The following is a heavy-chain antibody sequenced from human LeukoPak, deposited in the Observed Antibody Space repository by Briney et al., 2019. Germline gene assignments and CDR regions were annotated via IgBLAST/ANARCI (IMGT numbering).Heavy chain of an antibody. CDR1: GGSFSGYY. D-gene: IGHD5-18*01. Sequence: PSETLSLTCAVYGGSFSGYYWSWIRQPPGKGLEWIGEINHRGSTNYNPSLKSRVTISVDTSKNQFSLKLSSVTAADTAVYYCARVDSYGYARPHWGQGTLVTVSS. CDR2: INHRGST. CDR3: ARVDSYGYARPH. J-gene: IGHJ4*02. V-gene: IGHV4-34*01.